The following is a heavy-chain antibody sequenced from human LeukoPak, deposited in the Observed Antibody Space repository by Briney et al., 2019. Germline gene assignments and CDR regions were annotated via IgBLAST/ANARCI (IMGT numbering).Heavy chain of an antibody. CDR1: GYTFTSHD. D-gene: IGHD2-2*01. J-gene: IGHJ4*02. V-gene: IGHV1-8*03. CDR3: ARVKSSNTSHRLYYFDY. CDR2: MNPNSGNT. Sequence: ASVKVSCKASGYTFTSHDINWVRQATGRGLEWMGWMNPNSGNTGYAQKFQGRVTITRNTSVSTAYMELSSLRSEDTAVYYCARVKSSNTSHRLYYFDYWGQGTLITVSS.